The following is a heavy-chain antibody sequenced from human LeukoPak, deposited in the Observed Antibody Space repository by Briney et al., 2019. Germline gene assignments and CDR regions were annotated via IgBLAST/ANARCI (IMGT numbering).Heavy chain of an antibody. Sequence: SVKVSCKASGGTFSSYAISWVRQAPGQGLEWMGGITPIFGTANYAQKFQGRVTITTDESTSTAYMELSSLRSEDTAVYYCASTYYGSGSYYSTYYFDYWGQGTLVTVSS. CDR1: GGTFSSYA. D-gene: IGHD3-10*01. CDR3: ASTYYGSGSYYSTYYFDY. V-gene: IGHV1-69*05. J-gene: IGHJ4*02. CDR2: ITPIFGTA.